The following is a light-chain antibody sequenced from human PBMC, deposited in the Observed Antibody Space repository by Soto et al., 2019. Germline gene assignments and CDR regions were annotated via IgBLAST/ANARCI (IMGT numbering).Light chain of an antibody. CDR1: NSDIGGYNY. V-gene: IGLV2-14*03. J-gene: IGLJ2*01. CDR3: SSYTSRSTLGV. Sequence: QSALTQPASVSGSPGQSITISCTGTNSDIGGYNYVSWYQQHTGKAPKLMIYDVSNRPSGVSYRFSGSKSGNTASLTISGFQAEDEADYYCSSYTSRSTLGVFGGGTKLTVL. CDR2: DVS.